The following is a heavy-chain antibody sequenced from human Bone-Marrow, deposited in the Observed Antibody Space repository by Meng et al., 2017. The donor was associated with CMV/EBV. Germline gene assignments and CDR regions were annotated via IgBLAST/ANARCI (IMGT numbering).Heavy chain of an antibody. CDR2: ISSSGSTI. J-gene: IGHJ5*02. V-gene: IGHV3-11*01. Sequence: GESLKISCAASGFTVSSNYMSWVRQAPGKGLEWVSYISSSGSTIYYADSVKGRFTISRDNAKNSLYLQMNSLRAEDTAVYYCAKKSWSWFDPWGQGTLVTVSS. CDR3: AKKSWSWFDP. CDR1: GFTVSSNY.